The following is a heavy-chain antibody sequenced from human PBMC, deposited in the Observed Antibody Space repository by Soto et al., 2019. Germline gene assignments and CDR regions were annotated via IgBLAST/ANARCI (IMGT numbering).Heavy chain of an antibody. CDR1: GGTFSSYT. CDR2: IIPILGIA. J-gene: IGHJ4*02. V-gene: IGHV1-69*04. Sequence: SVKVSCKASGGTFSSYTISWVRQAPGQGLEWMGRIIPILGIANYAQKFQGRVTITADKSTSTAYMELSSLRSEDTAVYYCAREYSSGWYYFDYWGQGTLVTVSP. D-gene: IGHD6-19*01. CDR3: AREYSSGWYYFDY.